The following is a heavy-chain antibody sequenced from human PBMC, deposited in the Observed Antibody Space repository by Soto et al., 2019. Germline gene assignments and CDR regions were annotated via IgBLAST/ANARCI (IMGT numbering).Heavy chain of an antibody. V-gene: IGHV1-69*01. J-gene: IGHJ5*02. CDR1: GGTFSRDA. CDR2: IIPMFGTA. Sequence: QVQLVQSGAEVKKPGSSVKVSCKASGGTFSRDAISWVRQAPGQGLEWMGGIIPMFGTATYVQKFQGRLTITADESTTTAYIELRSLRSDDTAVYYCARGVVVVAASQLGWFDPWGQGTLVTVSS. CDR3: ARGVVVVAASQLGWFDP. D-gene: IGHD2-15*01.